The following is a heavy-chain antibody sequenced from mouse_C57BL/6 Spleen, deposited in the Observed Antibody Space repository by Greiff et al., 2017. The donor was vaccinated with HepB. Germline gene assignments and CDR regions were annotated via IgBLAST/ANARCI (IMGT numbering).Heavy chain of an antibody. CDR1: GYSITSGYY. CDR2: ISYDGSN. J-gene: IGHJ1*03. CDR3: ARARGFITTVGWYFDV. Sequence: EVKVEESGPGLVKPSKSLSLTCSVTGYSITSGYYWNWIRQFPGNKLEWMGYISYDGSNNYNPSLKNRISITRDTSKNQFFLKLNSVTTEDTATYYCARARGFITTVGWYFDVWGTGTTVTVSS. V-gene: IGHV3-6*01. D-gene: IGHD1-1*01.